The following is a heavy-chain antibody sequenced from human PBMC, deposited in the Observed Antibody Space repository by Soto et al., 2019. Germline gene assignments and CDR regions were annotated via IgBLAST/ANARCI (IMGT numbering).Heavy chain of an antibody. V-gene: IGHV1-18*01. CDR3: ARDLLLWFGECPCPPAEGVPWFDP. Sequence: ASVKVSCKASGYTFTSYGISWVRQAPGQGLEWMGWISAYNGNTNYAQKLQGRVTMTTDTSTSTAYMELRSLRSDDTAVYYCARDLLLWFGECPCPPAEGVPWFDPWGQGTLVTVSS. J-gene: IGHJ5*02. D-gene: IGHD3-10*01. CDR1: GYTFTSYG. CDR2: ISAYNGNT.